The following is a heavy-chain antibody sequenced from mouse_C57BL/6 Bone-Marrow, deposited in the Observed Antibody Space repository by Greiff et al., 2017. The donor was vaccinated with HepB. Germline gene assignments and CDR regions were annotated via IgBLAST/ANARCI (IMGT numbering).Heavy chain of an antibody. D-gene: IGHD4-1*01. J-gene: IGHJ3*01. Sequence: EVQLQESGPGLVKPSQSLSLTCSVTGYSITSGYYWNWIRQFPGNKLEWMGYISYDGSNNYNPSLKNRISITRDTSKNQFFLKLNSVTTEDTATYYCAKNWDLSFAYWGQGTLVTVSA. CDR3: AKNWDLSFAY. V-gene: IGHV3-6*01. CDR2: ISYDGSN. CDR1: GYSITSGYY.